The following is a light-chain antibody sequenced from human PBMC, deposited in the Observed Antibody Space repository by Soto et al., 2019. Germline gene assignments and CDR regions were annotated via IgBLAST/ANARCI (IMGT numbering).Light chain of an antibody. CDR1: SSNIEKNS. Sequence: QSVLTQPPSVSAAPGETVTISCSGSSSNIEKNSVSWHQQLPGAAPKLLIYDTNRRPSGIPDRFSGSKSGNTASLTISGLQAEDEAYYYCSSFTNSGTVVFGGGTKLTVL. CDR3: SSFTNSGTVV. V-gene: IGLV1-51*01. J-gene: IGLJ2*01. CDR2: DTN.